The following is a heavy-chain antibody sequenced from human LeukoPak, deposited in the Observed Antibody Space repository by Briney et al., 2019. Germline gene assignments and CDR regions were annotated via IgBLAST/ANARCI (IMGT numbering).Heavy chain of an antibody. CDR3: ARGLEDIVVVPAGYGMDV. V-gene: IGHV4-30-4*02. Sequence: SETLSLTCTVSGGSISSGDYYWSWIRQPPGKGLEWIGYIYYSGSTYYNPSLKSRVTISVDTSKNRFSLKLSSVTAADTAVYYCARGLEDIVVVPAGYGMDVWGQGTTVTVSS. J-gene: IGHJ6*02. CDR1: GGSISSGDYY. CDR2: IYYSGST. D-gene: IGHD2-2*01.